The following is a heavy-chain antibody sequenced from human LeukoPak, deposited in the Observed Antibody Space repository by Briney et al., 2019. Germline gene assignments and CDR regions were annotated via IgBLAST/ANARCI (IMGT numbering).Heavy chain of an antibody. V-gene: IGHV3-21*01. Sequence: PGGSLRLSCAASGFTFSSYSMNWARQAPGKGLEWVSSISRGSSYIYYADSVKGRFTISRDNAKNSLYLQMNSLRAEDTAVYYCARDVRTVRGVINRYYYYYMDVWGKGTTVTVSS. J-gene: IGHJ6*03. D-gene: IGHD3-10*01. CDR3: ARDVRTVRGVINRYYYYYMDV. CDR2: ISRGSSYI. CDR1: GFTFSSYS.